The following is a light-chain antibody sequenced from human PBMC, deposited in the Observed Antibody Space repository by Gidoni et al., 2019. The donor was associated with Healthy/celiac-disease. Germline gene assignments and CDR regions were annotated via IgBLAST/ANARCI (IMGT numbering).Light chain of an antibody. J-gene: IGKJ1*01. Sequence: DIQMTQSASTLSASVGDRVTITCRASQSISSWLAWYQQKPGKAPKLLIYKASSLESGVPSRFSGSGSGTEFTLTISSLQPDDFAIYYCQQYNNYSAWTFGQGTKVEIK. V-gene: IGKV1-5*03. CDR1: QSISSW. CDR2: KAS. CDR3: QQYNNYSAWT.